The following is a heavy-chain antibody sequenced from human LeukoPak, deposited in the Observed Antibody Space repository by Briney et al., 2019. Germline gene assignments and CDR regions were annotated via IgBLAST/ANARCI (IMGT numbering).Heavy chain of an antibody. CDR1: GGSISSGSYY. V-gene: IGHV4-61*02. Sequence: SQTLSLTCTVSGGSISSGSYYWSWIRQPAGKGLEWIGRIYTSGSTNYNPSLKSRVTISVDTSKNQFSLKLSSVTAADTAVYYCARLDEDNWIDDWGQGTLVTVSA. D-gene: IGHD5-24*01. CDR2: IYTSGST. CDR3: ARLDEDNWIDD. J-gene: IGHJ4*02.